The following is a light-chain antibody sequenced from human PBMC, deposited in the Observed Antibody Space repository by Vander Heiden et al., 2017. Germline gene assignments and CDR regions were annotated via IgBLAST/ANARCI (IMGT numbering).Light chain of an antibody. J-gene: IGLJ1*01. CDR3: CSYAGTYTFYV. V-gene: IGLV2-11*01. CDR1: SSDVGAYNY. CDR2: DVS. Sequence: QSALTQPRSVSGSTGQSVTISCTVTSSDVGAYNYVSWYQQHPGKAPQLMIYDVSKRPSVVPDRFSGSKSGNTASLTISGLQAEDEADYYCCSYAGTYTFYVFGTGTKVTVL.